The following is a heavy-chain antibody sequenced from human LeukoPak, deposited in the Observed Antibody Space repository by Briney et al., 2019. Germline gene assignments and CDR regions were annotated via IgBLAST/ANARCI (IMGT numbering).Heavy chain of an antibody. CDR3: ARRGITISGVLVYHYSGLDV. Sequence: GGSLRLSCAGSGFTFSSHWMKWVRQAPGKGLEWVASIKDDGSEKHFVDSVNGRFAISRDNAKNSLYLQMSSLRAEDTAVYYCARRGITISGVLVYHYSGLDVWGQGTTVTVSS. J-gene: IGHJ6*02. V-gene: IGHV3-7*02. D-gene: IGHD3-3*01. CDR1: GFTFSSHW. CDR2: IKDDGSEK.